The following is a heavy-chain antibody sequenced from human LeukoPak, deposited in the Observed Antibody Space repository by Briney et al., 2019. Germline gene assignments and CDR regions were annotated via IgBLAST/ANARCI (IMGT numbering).Heavy chain of an antibody. J-gene: IGHJ5*02. CDR3: ARDYYYDSTNTNWFDP. V-gene: IGHV3-30-3*01. Sequence: GGSLRLSCAASGFTFSSYAMHRVRQAPGKGLEWVAVISYDGSNKYYADSVKGRFTISRDNSKNTLYLQMNSLRAEDTAVYYCARDYYYDSTNTNWFDPWGQGTLVTVSS. D-gene: IGHD3-22*01. CDR2: ISYDGSNK. CDR1: GFTFSSYA.